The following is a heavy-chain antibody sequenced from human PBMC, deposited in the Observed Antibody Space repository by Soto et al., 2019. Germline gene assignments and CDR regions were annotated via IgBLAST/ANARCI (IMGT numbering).Heavy chain of an antibody. CDR3: ARERGYYGSGSYLPRFYGMDV. CDR1: GFTFSSYG. CDR2: IWYDGSNK. J-gene: IGHJ6*02. Sequence: GGSLRLSCAASGFTFSSYGMHWVRQAPGKGLEWVAVIWYDGSNKYYADSVKGRFTISRDNSKNTLYLQMNSLRAEDTAVYYCARERGYYGSGSYLPRFYGMDVWGQGTTVTVSS. V-gene: IGHV3-33*01. D-gene: IGHD3-10*01.